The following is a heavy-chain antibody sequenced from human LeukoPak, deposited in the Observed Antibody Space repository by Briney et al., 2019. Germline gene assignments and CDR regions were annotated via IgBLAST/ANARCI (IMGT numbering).Heavy chain of an antibody. CDR1: GGTFSSYA. D-gene: IGHD2-15*01. V-gene: IGHV1-69*01. CDR3: AGGYCSGGSCYSGNYYYYMDV. Sequence: SVKVSCKASGGTFSSYAISWVRQAPGQGLEWTGGIIPIFGTANYAQKFQGRVTITADESTSTAYMELSSLRSEDTAVYYCAGGYCSGGSCYSGNYYYYMDVWGKGTTVTVSS. J-gene: IGHJ6*03. CDR2: IIPIFGTA.